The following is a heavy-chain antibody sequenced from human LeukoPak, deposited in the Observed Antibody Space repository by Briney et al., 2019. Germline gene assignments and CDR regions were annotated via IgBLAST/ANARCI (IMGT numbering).Heavy chain of an antibody. D-gene: IGHD5-18*01. Sequence: ASVKVSCKASGYTFTSYDINCVRQATGQGVEWVGWMNPNSGNTGYAQKFQGRVTMTRNTSISTAYMELSSLRSEDTAVYYCARGSSGAMVTLYYYYYGMDVWGQGTTVTVSS. CDR3: ARGSSGAMVTLYYYYYGMDV. CDR2: MNPNSGNT. V-gene: IGHV1-8*01. CDR1: GYTFTSYD. J-gene: IGHJ6*02.